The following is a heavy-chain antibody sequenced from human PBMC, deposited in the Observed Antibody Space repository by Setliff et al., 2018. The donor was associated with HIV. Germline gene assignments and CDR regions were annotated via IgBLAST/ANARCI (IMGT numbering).Heavy chain of an antibody. CDR3: ARDHGFPPWPSHSSGSMDY. V-gene: IGHV3-74*01. CDR2: IDSDESTT. D-gene: IGHD6-19*01. Sequence: GESLKISCLGSGFNFRSYSKHWVRQAPGKGLVWVARIDSDESTTISADSVEGRFTISRDNAKNTLFLQMNRLTVEDTAVYYCARDHGFPPWPSHSSGSMDYWGQGTLVTVSS. J-gene: IGHJ4*02. CDR1: GFNFRSYS.